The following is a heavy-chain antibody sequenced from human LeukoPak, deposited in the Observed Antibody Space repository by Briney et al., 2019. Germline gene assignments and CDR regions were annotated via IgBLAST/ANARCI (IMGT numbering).Heavy chain of an antibody. CDR3: ARGQQLVRHWFDP. V-gene: IGHV4-34*01. J-gene: IGHJ5*02. CDR1: GGSFSGYY. CDR2: INHSGST. Sequence: PSETLSLTCAVYGGSFSGYYWSWIRQPPGKGLEWIGEINHSGSTNYNPSLKSRVTISVDTSKNQFSLKLSSMTAADTAVYYCARGQQLVRHWFDPWGQGTLVTVSS. D-gene: IGHD6-13*01.